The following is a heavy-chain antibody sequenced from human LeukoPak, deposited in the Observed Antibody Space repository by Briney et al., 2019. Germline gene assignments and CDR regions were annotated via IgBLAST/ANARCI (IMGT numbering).Heavy chain of an antibody. CDR1: GFTFSSYS. D-gene: IGHD5-24*01. J-gene: IGHJ4*02. CDR3: ARGLRWLQSFYFDY. V-gene: IGHV3-53*01. CDR2: IYSGGST. Sequence: GGSLRLSCAASGFTFSSYSMNWVRQAPGKGLEWVSVIYSGGSTYYADSVKGRFTISRDNSKNTLYLQMNSLRAEDTAVYYCARGLRWLQSFYFDYWGQGTLVTVSS.